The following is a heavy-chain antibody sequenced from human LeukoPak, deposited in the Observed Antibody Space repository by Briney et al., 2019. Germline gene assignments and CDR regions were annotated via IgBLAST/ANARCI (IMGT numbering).Heavy chain of an antibody. CDR2: INPNIVDT. V-gene: IGHV1-2*02. D-gene: IGHD6-13*01. Sequence: ASVKVSCKASGYTFTGYYMHWVRQDPGQALEWMGWINPNIVDTNYAQKFQGRVTMTRDTSISTAYMELSRLRFDDTAVYYCARINSSRWYDFWGQGTLVTVSS. J-gene: IGHJ4*02. CDR3: ARINSSRWYDF. CDR1: GYTFTGYY.